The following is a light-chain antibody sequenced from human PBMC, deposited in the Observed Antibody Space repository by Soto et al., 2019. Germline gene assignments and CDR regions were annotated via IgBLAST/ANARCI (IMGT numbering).Light chain of an antibody. J-gene: IGKJ1*01. CDR1: QSVLYSSNNKNY. CDR2: WAS. Sequence: IVMTQSPDSLAVSLGERATINCKSSQSVLYSSNNKNYLAWYQQKPGQPPKLLIYWASTRESGVPDRCSGSGSGTDFTRTISCLQAEDVAVYYCPQYYSTLWTCGQGTKVEIK. V-gene: IGKV4-1*01. CDR3: PQYYSTLWT.